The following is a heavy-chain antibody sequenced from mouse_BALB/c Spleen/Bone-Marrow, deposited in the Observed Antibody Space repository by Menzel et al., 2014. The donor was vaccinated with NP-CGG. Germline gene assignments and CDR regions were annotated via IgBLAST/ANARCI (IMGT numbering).Heavy chain of an antibody. J-gene: IGHJ2*01. CDR1: GSTFSSFG. V-gene: IGHV5-17*02. Sequence: EVKLVESGGGLVQPGGSRKLSCAASGSTFSSFGMHWVRQAPEKGLEWVAYISSGSSIIYYADTVKGRLTISRDDPKNTLFLQMTSLRSEDTAMYYCTRGGNWDDFDYWGQGTTLTVSS. D-gene: IGHD4-1*01. CDR3: TRGGNWDDFDY. CDR2: ISSGSSII.